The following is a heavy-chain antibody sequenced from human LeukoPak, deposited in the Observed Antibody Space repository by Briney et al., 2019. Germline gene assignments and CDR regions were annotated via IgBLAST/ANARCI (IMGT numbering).Heavy chain of an antibody. Sequence: SETLSLTCAVYGGSFSGYYWSWIRQPPGKGLEWIGEINHSGSTNYNPSLKSRVTISVDTSKNQFSLKLSTVTAADTAVYYCARGGRGAAAAGTLRDFAYWGQGTLVTVSS. J-gene: IGHJ4*02. CDR1: GGSFSGYY. CDR3: ARGGRGAAAAGTLRDFAY. CDR2: INHSGST. D-gene: IGHD6-13*01. V-gene: IGHV4-34*01.